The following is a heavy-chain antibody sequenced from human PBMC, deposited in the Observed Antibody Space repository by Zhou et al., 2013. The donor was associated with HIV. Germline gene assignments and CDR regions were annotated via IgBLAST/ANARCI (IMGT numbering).Heavy chain of an antibody. V-gene: IGHV1-69*05. Sequence: QVQLVQSGAEVKKPGSSVKVSCKASGGTFSSYAISWVRQAPGQGLEWMGGIIPIFGTANYAQKFQGRVTITTDESTSTAYMELSSLRSEDTAVYYCARDPLETRYGDYIPYYYYYMDVWGKGTTVTVSS. CDR2: IIPIFGTA. D-gene: IGHD4-17*01. CDR3: ARDPLETRYGDYIPYYYYYMDV. CDR1: GGTFSSYA. J-gene: IGHJ6*03.